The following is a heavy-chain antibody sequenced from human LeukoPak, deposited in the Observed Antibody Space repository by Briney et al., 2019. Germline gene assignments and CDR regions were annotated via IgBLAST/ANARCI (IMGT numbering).Heavy chain of an antibody. J-gene: IGHJ4*02. V-gene: IGHV1-8*01. CDR3: ARGVYYDSSGYGEYYFDY. CDR1: GYTFTSYD. Sequence: ASVKVSCKASGYTFTSYDIHWVRQATGQGLEWMGWMNPNSGNTGYAQKFQGRVTMTRNTSKSTAYMELSSLSSEDTAVYYCARGVYYDSSGYGEYYFDYWGQGTLVTVSS. D-gene: IGHD3-22*01. CDR2: MNPNSGNT.